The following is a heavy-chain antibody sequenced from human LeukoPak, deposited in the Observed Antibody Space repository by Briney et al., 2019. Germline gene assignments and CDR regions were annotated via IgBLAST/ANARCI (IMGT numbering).Heavy chain of an antibody. D-gene: IGHD3-22*01. V-gene: IGHV4-61*02. J-gene: IGHJ4*02. CDR2: IYTSGST. Sequence: SETLSLTCTVSGGSIRSGSYYWSWIRQPAGKGLEWIGRIYTSGSTNYNPSLKSRVTISVDTSKNQFSLKLSSVTAADTAVYYCARGNRNYYDSSGYQLEPHFDYWGQGTLVTVSS. CDR3: ARGNRNYYDSSGYQLEPHFDY. CDR1: GGSIRSGSYY.